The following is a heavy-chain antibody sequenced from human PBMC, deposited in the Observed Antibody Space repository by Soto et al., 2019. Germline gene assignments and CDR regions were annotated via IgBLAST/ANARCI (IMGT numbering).Heavy chain of an antibody. Sequence: PSETLSLTCAISGDSINSSHSWTWVRQPPGKGLEWIGEAHHCGTNSNPSLKTRVTILLDKSKNQFSLKLNSVTAADTAIYYCARERVSWFGDLLPLGLDVWGQGTMVTVSS. CDR2: AHHCGT. J-gene: IGHJ6*02. D-gene: IGHD3-10*01. V-gene: IGHV4-4*02. CDR1: GDSINSSHS. CDR3: ARERVSWFGDLLPLGLDV.